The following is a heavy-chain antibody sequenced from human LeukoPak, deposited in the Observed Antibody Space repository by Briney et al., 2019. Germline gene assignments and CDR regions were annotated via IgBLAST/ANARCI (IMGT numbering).Heavy chain of an antibody. V-gene: IGHV3-30*02. CDR1: GFTFSSYG. D-gene: IGHD4-17*01. J-gene: IGHJ4*02. CDR3: ARWSGDYPSYYLDY. CDR2: IRSDGSSK. Sequence: GGSLRLSCAASGFTFSSYGLHWVRQAPGKGLEWVALIRSDGSSKNYADSVKGRFTISRDASKNTVYLQMNSPRAEDTAVYSCARWSGDYPSYYLDYWGQGTLVTVSS.